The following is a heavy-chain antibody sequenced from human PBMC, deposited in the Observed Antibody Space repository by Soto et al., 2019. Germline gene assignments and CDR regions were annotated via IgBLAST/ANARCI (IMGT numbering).Heavy chain of an antibody. CDR3: ARQEDTVTTLRDEAYWFDP. CDR1: GGSISSSSYY. CDR2: IYYSGST. D-gene: IGHD4-17*01. Sequence: QLQLQESGPGLVKPSETLSLTCTVSGGSISSSSYYWGWIRQPPGKGLVWIGSIYYSGSTYYNPSLKSRVTITVNTSKNQFSLKLSSVTAADTAVYYCARQEDTVTTLRDEAYWFDPWGQGTLVTVSS. V-gene: IGHV4-39*01. J-gene: IGHJ5*02.